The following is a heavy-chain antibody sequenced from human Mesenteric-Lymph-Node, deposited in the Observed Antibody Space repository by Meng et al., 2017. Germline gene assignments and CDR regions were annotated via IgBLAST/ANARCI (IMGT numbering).Heavy chain of an antibody. Sequence: VQLHGSGPRLGKPSQTLPLTCTVSGGSISSGNYHWTWIRQPPGKGLEWSGYIYYSGTTYFNPSLKSRVTMSVDTSKNQFSLKLISVTVADTAVYYCARASRTFDNWFDPWGQGTLVTVSS. V-gene: IGHV4-30-4*01. CDR2: IYYSGTT. D-gene: IGHD1-14*01. CDR3: ARASRTFDNWFDP. J-gene: IGHJ5*02. CDR1: GGSISSGNYH.